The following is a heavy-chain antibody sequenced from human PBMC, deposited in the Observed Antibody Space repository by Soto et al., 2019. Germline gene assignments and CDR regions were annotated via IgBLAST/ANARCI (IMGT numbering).Heavy chain of an antibody. CDR2: INPSGGGT. V-gene: IGHV1-46*01. Sequence: ASVKVSCKASGYTFTSYYIHWVRQSPGQGLEWMGIINPSGGGTSYAQRFQGRITMTRDPSTGTVYMELSSLRSDDPAVYYCARDGLAAAGTYYYYGMDVWGQGPTVTVSS. CDR1: GYTFTSYY. CDR3: ARDGLAAAGTYYYYGMDV. J-gene: IGHJ6*02. D-gene: IGHD6-13*01.